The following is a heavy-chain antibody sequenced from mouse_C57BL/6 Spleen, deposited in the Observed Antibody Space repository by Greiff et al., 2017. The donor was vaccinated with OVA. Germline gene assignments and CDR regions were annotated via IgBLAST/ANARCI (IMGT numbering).Heavy chain of an antibody. CDR3: ARESRYYGSSPMDY. CDR2: IWTGGGT. V-gene: IGHV2-9-1*01. D-gene: IGHD1-1*01. J-gene: IGHJ4*01. CDR1: GFSLTSYA. Sequence: VKLMESGPGLVAPSQSLSITCTVSGFSLTSYAISWVRQPPGTGLEWLGVIWTGGGTNYTSALKSRLSISKYNSKSQVFLKMNSLQTDDTARYYCARESRYYGSSPMDYWGQGTSVTVSS.